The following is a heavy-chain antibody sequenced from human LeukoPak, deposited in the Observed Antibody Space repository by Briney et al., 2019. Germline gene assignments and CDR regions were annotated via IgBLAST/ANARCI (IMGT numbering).Heavy chain of an antibody. CDR2: TNPNSGGT. J-gene: IGHJ1*01. CDR3: ARGYCSSTSCPYFQH. V-gene: IGHV1-2*02. D-gene: IGHD2-2*01. CDR1: GYTFTGYY. Sequence: EASVKVSCKASGYTFTGYYMHWVRQAPGQGLEWMGWTNPNSGGTNYAQKFQGRVTMTRDTSISTAYMELSRLRSDDTAVYYCARGYCSSTSCPYFQHWGQGTLVTVSS.